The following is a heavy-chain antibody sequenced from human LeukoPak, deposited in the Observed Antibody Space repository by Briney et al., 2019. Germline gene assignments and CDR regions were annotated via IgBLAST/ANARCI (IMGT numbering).Heavy chain of an antibody. V-gene: IGHV4-30-4*08. J-gene: IGHJ5*02. D-gene: IGHD2-2*01. Sequence: SQTLSLTCTVSGGSISSGDYYWSWIRQPPGKGLEWIGYIYYSGNTFHYNPSLKSRVNISVDTSKNQFSLRLSSVTAVDTAVYYCASTNCSSASCYGANWFDPWGQGTLVTVSP. CDR1: GGSISSGDYY. CDR2: IYYSGNT. CDR3: ASTNCSSASCYGANWFDP.